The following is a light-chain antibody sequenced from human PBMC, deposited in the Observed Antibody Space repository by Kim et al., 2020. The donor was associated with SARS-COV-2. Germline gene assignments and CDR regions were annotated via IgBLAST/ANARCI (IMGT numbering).Light chain of an antibody. CDR3: HQYKSFST. CDR1: QSISSS. J-gene: IGKJ1*01. CDR2: KAS. Sequence: DIQMTQSPSTLFASVGDIVTITCRASQSISSSLAWYQQKPGKAPKLLLHKASSIQSGVPSRFSGSGSGTEFTLTISSRQPDDFATYYGHQYKSFSTFGQGTKVDIK. V-gene: IGKV1-5*03.